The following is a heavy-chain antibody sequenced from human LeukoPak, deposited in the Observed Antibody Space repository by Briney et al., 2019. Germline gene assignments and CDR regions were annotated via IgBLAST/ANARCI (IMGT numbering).Heavy chain of an antibody. CDR3: ARGGYYDSSGNFDY. D-gene: IGHD3-22*01. Sequence: SVKVSCKASGGTFSSYAISWVRQAPGQGLEWMGGIIPIFGTANYAQKFQGRVTITTDESTSTAYMELSSLRSGDTAVYYCARGGYYDSSGNFDYWGQGTLVTVSS. CDR2: IIPIFGTA. CDR1: GGTFSSYA. V-gene: IGHV1-69*05. J-gene: IGHJ4*02.